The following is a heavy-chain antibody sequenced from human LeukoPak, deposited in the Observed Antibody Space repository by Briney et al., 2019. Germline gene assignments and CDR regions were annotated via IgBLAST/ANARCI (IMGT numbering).Heavy chain of an antibody. J-gene: IGHJ4*02. CDR1: GGSISSYY. V-gene: IGHV4-59*08. D-gene: IGHD2-2*01. CDR2: IYYSGST. CDR3: ARHRQLSAARINYFDY. Sequence: SETLSLTCTVSGGSISSYYWNWIRQPPGKGLEWIGYIYYSGSTNYNPSLKSRVTISIDTSKNQFSLRLSSVTAADTAVYYCARHRQLSAARINYFDYWGQGTLVTVSS.